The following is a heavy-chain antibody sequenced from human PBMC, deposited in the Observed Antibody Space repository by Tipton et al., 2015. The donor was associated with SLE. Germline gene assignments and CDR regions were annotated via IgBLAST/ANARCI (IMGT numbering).Heavy chain of an antibody. D-gene: IGHD6-6*01. CDR3: APSIAARPRDWYFDL. CDR2: IYYSGST. V-gene: IGHV4-39*01. Sequence: LRLSCTVSGGSISSSSYYWGWIRQPPGKGLEWIGSIYYSGSTYYNPSLRSRVTISVDTSKNQFSLKLSSVTAADTAVYYCAPSIAARPRDWYFDLWGRGTLVPVSS. CDR1: GGSISSSSYY. J-gene: IGHJ2*01.